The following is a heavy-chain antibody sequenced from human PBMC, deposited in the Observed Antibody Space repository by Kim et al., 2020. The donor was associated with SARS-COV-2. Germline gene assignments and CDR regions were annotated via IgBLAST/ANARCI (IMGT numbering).Heavy chain of an antibody. D-gene: IGHD7-27*01. J-gene: IGHJ4*02. Sequence: ADSVKGRFTISRDNAKNTLYLQRNSLRAEDTALYYCAKYRDNWGISGGFDYWGQGTLVTVSS. CDR3: AKYRDNWGISGGFDY. V-gene: IGHV3-23*01.